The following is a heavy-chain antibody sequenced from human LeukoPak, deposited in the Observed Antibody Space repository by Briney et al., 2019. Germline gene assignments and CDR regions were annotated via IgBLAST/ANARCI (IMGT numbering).Heavy chain of an antibody. CDR3: ATETNGRHYDY. J-gene: IGHJ4*02. Sequence: GGSLRLSCTASGLTFSTSGFNWVRQAPGKGQEWVASIGPTGSDRYHADSIKGRFTISRDNANNFLHLQMNSLRAEDTAVYYCATETNGRHYDYWGQGTLLTVSS. V-gene: IGHV3-21*06. CDR1: GLTFSTSG. D-gene: IGHD1-14*01. CDR2: IGPTGSDR.